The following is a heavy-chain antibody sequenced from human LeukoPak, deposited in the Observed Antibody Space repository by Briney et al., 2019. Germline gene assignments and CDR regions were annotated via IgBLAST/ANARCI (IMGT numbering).Heavy chain of an antibody. V-gene: IGHV4-59*01. Sequence: PSETLSPTCTVSGGSISSYYWSWIRQPPGKGLEWIGYIYYSGSTNYNPSLKSRVTISVDTSKNQFSLKLSSVTAADTVVYYCARDPGSRGRAFDIWGQGTMVTVSS. J-gene: IGHJ3*02. CDR1: GGSISSYY. D-gene: IGHD2-15*01. CDR3: ARDPGSRGRAFDI. CDR2: IYYSGST.